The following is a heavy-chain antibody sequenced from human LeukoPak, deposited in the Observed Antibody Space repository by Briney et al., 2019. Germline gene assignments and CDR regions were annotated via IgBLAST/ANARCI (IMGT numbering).Heavy chain of an antibody. Sequence: PGGSLRLSCAASGFAFNIYSMNWVRQAPGKGLEWISYMTGNSKTINYADSVKGRFTISRDNAENSLYLQMNSLRAEDTAVYYCASLPSGRHLSIRHWGQGTLVTVSS. CDR1: GFAFNIYS. CDR3: ASLPSGRHLSIRH. D-gene: IGHD1-26*01. V-gene: IGHV3-48*04. CDR2: MTGNSKTI. J-gene: IGHJ1*01.